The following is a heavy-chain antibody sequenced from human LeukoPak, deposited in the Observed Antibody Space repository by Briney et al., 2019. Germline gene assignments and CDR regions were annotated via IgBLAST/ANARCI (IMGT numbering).Heavy chain of an antibody. V-gene: IGHV3-21*01. J-gene: IGHJ4*02. Sequence: GGSLRLSCAASGFTFSSYSMNWVRQAPGEGLEWVSSISSSSSYIYYADSVKGRFTISRDNAKNSLYLQMNSLRAEDTAVYYCARDRRDRIAAAGIFDYWGQGTLVTVSS. D-gene: IGHD6-13*01. CDR3: ARDRRDRIAAAGIFDY. CDR1: GFTFSSYS. CDR2: ISSSSSYI.